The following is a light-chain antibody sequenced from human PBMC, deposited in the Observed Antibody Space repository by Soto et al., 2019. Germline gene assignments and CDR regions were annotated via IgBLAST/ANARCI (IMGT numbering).Light chain of an antibody. Sequence: QSALTQPASVSGFLGQSITMSCTGSSSDVGTFNLVSWFQQHPGKAPKLLIFEGTKRPSGVSDRFSCSKSGNTASLTISGLQAEDEADYHCCSYAGTRTSWVFGTGTKLTVL. CDR2: EGT. CDR1: SSDVGTFNL. CDR3: CSYAGTRTSWV. J-gene: IGLJ1*01. V-gene: IGLV2-23*01.